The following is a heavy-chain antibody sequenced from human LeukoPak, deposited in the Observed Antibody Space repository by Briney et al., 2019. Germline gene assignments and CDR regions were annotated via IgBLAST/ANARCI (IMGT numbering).Heavy chain of an antibody. Sequence: SSETLSLTCAVYGGSFSGYYWSWIRQPPGKGLEWIGEINHSGSTNYNPSLKSRVTMSVDTSKNHFSLKLSSVTAADTAVYYCARGSIAVAGRTFDPWGQGTLVTVSS. J-gene: IGHJ5*02. V-gene: IGHV4-34*01. CDR3: ARGSIAVAGRTFDP. D-gene: IGHD6-19*01. CDR2: INHSGST. CDR1: GGSFSGYY.